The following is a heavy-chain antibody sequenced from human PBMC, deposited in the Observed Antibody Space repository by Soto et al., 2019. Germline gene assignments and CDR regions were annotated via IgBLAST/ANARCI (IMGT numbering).Heavy chain of an antibody. CDR3: ASSYSNYALIDYYYYGMDV. D-gene: IGHD4-4*01. CDR1: GYTFTRNA. V-gene: IGHV1-3*01. CDR2: INAGNGNT. Sequence: ASVKVSCKASGYTFTRNAIHWVRQAPGQRLEWMGWINAGNGNTKYSQKFQGRVTITRDTSASTAYMELSSLRSEDTAVYYCASSYSNYALIDYYYYGMDVWGQGTTVTVSS. J-gene: IGHJ6*02.